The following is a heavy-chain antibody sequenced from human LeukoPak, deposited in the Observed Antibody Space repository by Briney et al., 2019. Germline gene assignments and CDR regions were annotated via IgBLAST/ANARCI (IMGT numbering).Heavy chain of an antibody. D-gene: IGHD6-13*01. CDR3: ARASGIASHLLDY. CDR2: IYGGGST. CDR1: GFTVSSNY. J-gene: IGHJ4*02. V-gene: IGHV3-66*02. Sequence: GGSLRPSCAASGFTVSSNYISWVRQAPGKGLEWVSVIYGGGSTYYADSVKGRFTISRDNSKNTLYLQMNSLRGEDTAVYYCARASGIASHLLDYWGQGTLVTVSS.